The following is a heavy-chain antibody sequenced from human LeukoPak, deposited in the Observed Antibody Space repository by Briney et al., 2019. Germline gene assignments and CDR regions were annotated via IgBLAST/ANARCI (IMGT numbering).Heavy chain of an antibody. CDR3: ASGYYTDFDY. Sequence: GSLRLSCTASGFTFDDYGMSWVRQAPGQGLEWVSRINWSGGSTGYADSVKGRVTISSDNAKNSLYLQMNSLRAEATASYYVASGYYTDFDYWGHGTLVTVSS. D-gene: IGHD3-3*01. V-gene: IGHV3-20*04. J-gene: IGHJ4*03. CDR1: GFTFDDYG. CDR2: INWSGGST.